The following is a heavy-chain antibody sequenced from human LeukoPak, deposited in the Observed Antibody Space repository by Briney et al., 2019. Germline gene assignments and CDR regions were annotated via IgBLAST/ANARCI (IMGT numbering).Heavy chain of an antibody. V-gene: IGHV4-4*07. J-gene: IGHJ4*02. CDR3: ARETWSGYLDY. CDR1: GGSISSFT. CDR2: IYTTGST. Sequence: SETLSLTCTVSGGSISSFTWSWIRQPAGKGLEWIGRIYTTGSTNYNPSLKSRVTMSVDTSKSQFSLRLSSVTAADTAVYFCARETWSGYLDYWGQGTLVAVSS. D-gene: IGHD2-8*02.